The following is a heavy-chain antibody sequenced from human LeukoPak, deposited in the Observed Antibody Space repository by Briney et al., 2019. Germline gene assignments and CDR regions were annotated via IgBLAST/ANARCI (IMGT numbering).Heavy chain of an antibody. CDR3: ARNRGDPSYFDY. V-gene: IGHV3-21*01. Sequence: PRGSLRLSCTASGFTFNGYSMNWVRQAPGKGLEWVSSISTISSYIYYADSVKGRFTISRNNPKNSLYLQMNSLRAEDTAVYYCARNRGDPSYFDYWGQGTLVTVSS. CDR1: GFTFNGYS. CDR2: ISTISSYI. J-gene: IGHJ4*02. D-gene: IGHD4-17*01.